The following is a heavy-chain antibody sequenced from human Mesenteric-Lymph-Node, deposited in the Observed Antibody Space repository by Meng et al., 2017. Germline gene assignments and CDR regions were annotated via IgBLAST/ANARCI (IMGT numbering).Heavy chain of an antibody. CDR2: INHSGST. D-gene: IGHD2-2*01. J-gene: IGHJ4*02. CDR3: ARTIGGADIVVVPAAYYFDY. CDR1: GGAFSGYY. Sequence: QVQLQQWGGGLLKPSETLSLTCAGEGGAFSGYYWSWIRQPPGKGLEWIGEINHSGSTNYNPSLKSRVTISVDTSKNQFSLKLSSVTAADTAVYYCARTIGGADIVVVPAAYYFDYWGQGTLVTVSS. V-gene: IGHV4-34*01.